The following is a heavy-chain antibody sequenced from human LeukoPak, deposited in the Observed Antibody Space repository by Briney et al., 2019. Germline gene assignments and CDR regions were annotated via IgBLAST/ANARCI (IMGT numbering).Heavy chain of an antibody. CDR1: GFTFSSYG. J-gene: IGHJ4*02. V-gene: IGHV3-48*03. Sequence: GGSLRLSCAASGFTFSSYGMNWVRQAPGKGPEWISYISRSGSTIYYADSVKGRFTISRDNAKNSLYLQMSSLGAEDTAIYYCSRDRGGGDIYFDYWGQGTLVTVSS. D-gene: IGHD2-21*02. CDR3: SRDRGGGDIYFDY. CDR2: ISRSGSTI.